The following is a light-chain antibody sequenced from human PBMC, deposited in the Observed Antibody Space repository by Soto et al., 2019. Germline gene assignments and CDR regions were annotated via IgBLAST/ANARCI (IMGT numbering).Light chain of an antibody. CDR3: HQYHHWPPSFT. CDR1: QSVSSN. J-gene: IGKJ3*01. Sequence: EVVLTQSPATLSLSPGERATLSCRASQSVSSNLAWYQHKPGQAPRLLIYAASTRATGIPARFSGSGSGTDFTLTISSLQSEDFAVYYCHQYHHWPPSFTFGPGTKVDI. V-gene: IGKV3-15*01. CDR2: AAS.